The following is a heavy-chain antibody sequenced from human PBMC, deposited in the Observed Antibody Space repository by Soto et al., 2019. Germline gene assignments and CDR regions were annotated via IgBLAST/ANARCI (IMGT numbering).Heavy chain of an antibody. CDR2: IFPLFGTA. D-gene: IGHD3-22*01. CDR3: ARDLGGYYYDSSGSDYFDY. Sequence: VASVKVSCKASGGTFSSYTIGWVRQAPGQGLEWMGGIFPLFGTANYAQKFQGRVTITADESTSTAYMELSSLRSDDTAVYYCARDLGGYYYDSSGSDYFDYWGQGTLVTVSS. CDR1: GGTFSSYT. J-gene: IGHJ4*02. V-gene: IGHV1-69*13.